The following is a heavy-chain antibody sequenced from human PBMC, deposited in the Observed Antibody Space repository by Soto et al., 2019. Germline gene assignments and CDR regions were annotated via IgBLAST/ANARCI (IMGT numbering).Heavy chain of an antibody. CDR1: GYTFSSYH. CDR3: ARDGPPTDY. V-gene: IGHV1-18*01. Sequence: QVQLVQSGAEVKKPGASVKVSCKASGYTFSSYHISWLRQAPGQGLEGKGWFSAYIGNTTYAQKLQGRVTMTPDTSPSTAYMELRSLRSDDTAVYYCARDGPPTDYWGQGTLVTVSS. J-gene: IGHJ4*02. CDR2: FSAYIGNT.